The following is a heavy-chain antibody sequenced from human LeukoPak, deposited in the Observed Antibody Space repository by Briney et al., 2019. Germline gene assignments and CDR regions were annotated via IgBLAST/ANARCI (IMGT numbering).Heavy chain of an antibody. Sequence: GGSLRLSCAASGFIFSSYAMSWVRQAPGKGLEWISDISGSGTNTYYADSVKGRFTISRDYSSNTLYLQMNSPRAEDTALYYCAKWRDGYNHYYFDYWGQGTLVTVSS. CDR3: AKWRDGYNHYYFDY. CDR1: GFIFSSYA. CDR2: ISGSGTNT. V-gene: IGHV3-23*01. D-gene: IGHD5-24*01. J-gene: IGHJ4*02.